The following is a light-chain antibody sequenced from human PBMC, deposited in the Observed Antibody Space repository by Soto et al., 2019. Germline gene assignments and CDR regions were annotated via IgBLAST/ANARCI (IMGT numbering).Light chain of an antibody. CDR2: GAS. CDR3: QQYGSAPRT. J-gene: IGKJ1*01. Sequence: EIVLTQSPGTLSLSPGERATLSCRASQSVSSSYLAWYQQKPGQAPRLLIYGASSRATGIPDRFSGSASGTDFTLSISRLEAEYFAVYYCQQYGSAPRTFGQGTKVEIK. V-gene: IGKV3-20*01. CDR1: QSVSSSY.